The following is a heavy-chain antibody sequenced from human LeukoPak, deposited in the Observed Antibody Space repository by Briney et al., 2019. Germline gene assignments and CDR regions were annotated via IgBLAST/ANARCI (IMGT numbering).Heavy chain of an antibody. CDR2: IKQDGSEK. V-gene: IGHV3-7*01. CDR1: GFTFSNFW. CDR3: AGGWGQQQINYFDY. D-gene: IGHD6-13*01. J-gene: IGHJ4*02. Sequence: GGSLRLSCAASGFTFSNFWTTWVRQAPGQGLEWVANIKQDGSEKYYVDSVKGRFTISRDNAKNSLYLQMNSLRADDTAVYYCAGGWGQQQINYFDYWGQGTLVTVSS.